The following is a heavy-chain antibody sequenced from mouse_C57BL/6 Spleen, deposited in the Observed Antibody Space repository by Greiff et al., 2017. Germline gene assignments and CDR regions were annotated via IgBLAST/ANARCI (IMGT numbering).Heavy chain of an antibody. CDR1: GYTFTSYW. Sequence: VQLQQPGAELVKPGASVKLSCKASGYTFTSYWMQWVKQRPGQGLEWIGEIDPSDSYTNYNQKFKGKATLTVDTSSSTAYMQLSSLTSEDSAVYYCAPQLGRGFDYWGQGTTLTVSS. D-gene: IGHD4-1*02. CDR2: IDPSDSYT. J-gene: IGHJ2*01. V-gene: IGHV1-50*01. CDR3: APQLGRGFDY.